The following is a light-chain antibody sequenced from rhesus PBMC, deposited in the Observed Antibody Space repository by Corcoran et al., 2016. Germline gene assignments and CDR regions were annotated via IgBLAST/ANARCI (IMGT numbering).Light chain of an antibody. CDR3: LQYSRSPYS. CDR1: QGISSW. CDR2: KAS. Sequence: DIQMTQSPSSLSASVGDTVTISCQASQGISSWLAWYQQKPGKAPKPLIYKASSLQSGVPSRFSGSGSGTDFTLTISSLQPQDFAAYYCLQYSRSPYSFGQGTKVEIK. J-gene: IGKJ2*01. V-gene: IGKV1-22*01.